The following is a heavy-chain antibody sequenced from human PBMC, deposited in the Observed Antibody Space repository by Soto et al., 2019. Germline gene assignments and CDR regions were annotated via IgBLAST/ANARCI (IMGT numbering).Heavy chain of an antibody. CDR3: ARVTFQKAFDI. J-gene: IGHJ3*02. V-gene: IGHV3-53*01. CDR1: GFTVSSNY. Sequence: GGSLRLSCAASGFTVSSNYMSWVRQAPGKGLEWVSVIYSGGSTYYADSVKGRFTISRDNSKNTLYLQMNSLRAEDTAVYYCARVTFQKAFDIWGQGTMVTVSS. D-gene: IGHD3-16*01. CDR2: IYSGGST.